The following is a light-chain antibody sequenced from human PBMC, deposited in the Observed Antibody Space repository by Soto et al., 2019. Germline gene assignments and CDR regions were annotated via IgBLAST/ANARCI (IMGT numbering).Light chain of an antibody. CDR2: AAS. J-gene: IGKJ3*01. CDR3: QQANSFPCT. V-gene: IGKV1-12*02. CDR1: QIINKW. Sequence: DLQMTQSPSSVSASVGDRVTITCRASQIINKWLAWYQQKPGKAPTLLIYAASTLQSGVPSRFSVSGSGPDFTLTISSLQPEEFATYYCQQANSFPCTSGPGTKVDIK.